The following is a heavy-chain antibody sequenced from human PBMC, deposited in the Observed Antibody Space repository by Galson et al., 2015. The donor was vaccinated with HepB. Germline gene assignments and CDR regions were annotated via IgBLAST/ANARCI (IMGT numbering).Heavy chain of an antibody. CDR1: GYDFNGYW. CDR2: IYPDTSDA. J-gene: IGHJ4*02. V-gene: IGHV5-51*01. CDR3: AKTGTEYYFDY. Sequence: QSGAEVKKPGESLKISCKGSGYDFNGYWIGWVRQMPGKGLEWMGIIYPDTSDARYSPSFQGQVTMSADKSIITAYLQWSSLKASDTAIYYCAKTGTEYYFDYWGQGTLVTVSS. D-gene: IGHD1-7*01.